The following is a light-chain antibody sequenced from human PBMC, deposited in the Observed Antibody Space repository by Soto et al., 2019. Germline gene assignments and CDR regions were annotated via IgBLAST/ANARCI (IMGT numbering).Light chain of an antibody. Sequence: IQLTQSPSSLSASVGDRVTITCRASQSISSYLAWYQQKPGKAPKLLIYAASTLQSGVPSRFSGSGSGTDFALTISSLQPEDFATYYCQQLNSYLTFGGGTKVEIK. J-gene: IGKJ4*01. CDR3: QQLNSYLT. CDR2: AAS. CDR1: QSISSY. V-gene: IGKV1-9*01.